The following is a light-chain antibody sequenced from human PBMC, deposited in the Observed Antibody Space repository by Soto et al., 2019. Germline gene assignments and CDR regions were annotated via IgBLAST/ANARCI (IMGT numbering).Light chain of an antibody. Sequence: QSVLTQPPSASGSPGQSVTISCTGTSSDVGGYNYVSWYQQHPGKAPKLMIYEVSKRPSGVPARFSGSKSGNTASLTVSGLQAEDEADYYCNSYAGSNNWVFGGGTKLTVL. CDR2: EVS. CDR3: NSYAGSNNWV. CDR1: SSDVGGYNY. V-gene: IGLV2-8*01. J-gene: IGLJ3*02.